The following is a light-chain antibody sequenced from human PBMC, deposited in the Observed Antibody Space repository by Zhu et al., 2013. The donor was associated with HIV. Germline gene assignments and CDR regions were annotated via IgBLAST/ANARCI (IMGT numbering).Light chain of an antibody. Sequence: EIVLTQSPGTLSLSPGERATLSCRASQSVSSSYLARYQQKPGQAPRLLIYGASSRATGIPDRFSGSGSGTDFTLTISRLEPEDFAVYYCQQYGDSLTFGQGTRLEIK. J-gene: IGKJ5*01. CDR3: QQYGDSLT. CDR1: QSVSSSY. CDR2: GAS. V-gene: IGKV3-20*01.